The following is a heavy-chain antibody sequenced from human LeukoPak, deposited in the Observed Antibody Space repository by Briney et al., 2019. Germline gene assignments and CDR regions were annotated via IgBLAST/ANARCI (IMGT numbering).Heavy chain of an antibody. Sequence: ASVKVSCKASGYTFTGYYMHWVRQAPGQGLGWMGWINPNSGGTNYAQKFQGRVTMTRDTSISTAYMELSRLRSDDTAVYYCARDRNWNYPFDYWGQGTLVTVSS. CDR3: ARDRNWNYPFDY. J-gene: IGHJ4*02. CDR2: INPNSGGT. V-gene: IGHV1-2*02. CDR1: GYTFTGYY. D-gene: IGHD1-7*01.